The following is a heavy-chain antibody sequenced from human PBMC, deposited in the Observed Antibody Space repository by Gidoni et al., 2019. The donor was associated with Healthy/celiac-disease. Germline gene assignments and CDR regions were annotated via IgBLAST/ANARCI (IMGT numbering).Heavy chain of an antibody. V-gene: IGHV3-21*01. Sequence: EVQLVESGAGLVKPGGFLMLSGSASGSFFGSFRMNWVGRAPGKGLEWVSSISSSSSYIYYADSVKGRFTISRDNAKNSLYLQMNSLRAEDTAVYYCAREPPHYYDSSGYNDYWGQGTLVTVSS. CDR3: AREPPHYYDSSGYNDY. CDR1: GSFFGSFR. J-gene: IGHJ4*02. D-gene: IGHD3-22*01. CDR2: ISSSSSYI.